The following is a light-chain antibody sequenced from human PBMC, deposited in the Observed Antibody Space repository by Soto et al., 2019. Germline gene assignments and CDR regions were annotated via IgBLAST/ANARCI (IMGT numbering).Light chain of an antibody. Sequence: DIQLTQFPSSLPASVGDRITITCRASQSLRNYLSWFQQKPGKAPKLLIYAASRLQSGVPLRFSGSGSGTDFSLTISDLQPDDFATYYCQQSYDTPPWTFGQGTRVEVK. V-gene: IGKV1-39*01. CDR2: AAS. J-gene: IGKJ1*01. CDR3: QQSYDTPPWT. CDR1: QSLRNY.